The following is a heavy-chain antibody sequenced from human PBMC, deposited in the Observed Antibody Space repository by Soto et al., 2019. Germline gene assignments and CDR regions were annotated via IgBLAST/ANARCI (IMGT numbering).Heavy chain of an antibody. J-gene: IGHJ3*02. CDR1: GFTISSYA. Sequence: GGSLRLSCAASGFTISSYAMSWVRQAPGKGLEWVSAISGSGGSTYYADSVKGRFTISRDNSKNTLYPQMNSLRAEDTAVYYCAKEIAVAGDEIYNAFDIWGQGTMVTVSS. D-gene: IGHD6-19*01. V-gene: IGHV3-23*01. CDR3: AKEIAVAGDEIYNAFDI. CDR2: ISGSGGST.